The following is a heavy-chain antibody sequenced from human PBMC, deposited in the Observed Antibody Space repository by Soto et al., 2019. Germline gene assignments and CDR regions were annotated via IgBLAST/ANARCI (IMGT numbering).Heavy chain of an antibody. J-gene: IGHJ4*02. V-gene: IGHV4-39*01. D-gene: IGHD1-1*01. CDR2: ISHTGSP. CDR1: GGSISNSDYF. Sequence: LQLQESGPGLVKPSETLSLTCTASGGSISNSDYFWAWMRQPPGKGLEWVGTISHTGSPRYNPSLKSRVTISVDTSKNQFSLRLPSVTAADTAVFYCASQLESTTYFDYWGRGTLVTVSS. CDR3: ASQLESTTYFDY.